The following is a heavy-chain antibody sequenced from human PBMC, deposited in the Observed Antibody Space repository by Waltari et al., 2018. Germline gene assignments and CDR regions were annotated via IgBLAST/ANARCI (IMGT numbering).Heavy chain of an antibody. CDR1: GGSISSGSYY. Sequence: QVQLQESDPGLVKPSQTLSLTCTVSGGSISSGSYYWSWIRQPAGKGLEWIGYIYTSGSTNYNPSLKSRVTISVDTSKNQFSLKLSSVTAADTAVYYCARVFGAGWFDPWGQGTLVTVSS. D-gene: IGHD3-10*01. J-gene: IGHJ5*02. CDR2: IYTSGST. V-gene: IGHV4-61*09. CDR3: ARVFGAGWFDP.